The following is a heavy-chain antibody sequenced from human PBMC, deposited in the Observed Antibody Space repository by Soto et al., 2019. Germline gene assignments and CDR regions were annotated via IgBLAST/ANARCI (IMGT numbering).Heavy chain of an antibody. CDR3: ARRLQGDAGMDV. V-gene: IGHV4-30-4*01. Sequence: QVQLQESGPGLVKPSQTLSLTCTVSGGSISSGDYYWSWIRQPPGEGLEWIGYIYYSGSTYYNPSLKSRVTISVDTSKNQFSLNLSSVTAADTAAYYCARRLQGDAGMDVWGQGTTVTVSS. D-gene: IGHD3-10*01. J-gene: IGHJ6*02. CDR2: IYYSGST. CDR1: GGSISSGDYY.